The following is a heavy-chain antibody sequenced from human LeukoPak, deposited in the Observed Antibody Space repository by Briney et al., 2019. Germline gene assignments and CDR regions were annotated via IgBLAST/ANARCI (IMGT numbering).Heavy chain of an antibody. J-gene: IGHJ4*02. CDR3: ARDWYHAIDY. CDR2: ISSSGSTI. Sequence: GGSLRLSCAASGFTFSSYEMNWVRQAPGKGLEWVSYISSSGSTIYYADSVKGRFTISRDNAKNSLYLQMNSLRGEDTAVYYCARDWYHAIDYWGQGTLVTVSS. CDR1: GFTFSSYE. D-gene: IGHD2-2*01. V-gene: IGHV3-48*03.